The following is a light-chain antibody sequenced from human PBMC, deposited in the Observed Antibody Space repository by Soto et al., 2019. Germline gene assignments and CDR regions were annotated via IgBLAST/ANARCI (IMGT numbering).Light chain of an antibody. CDR3: QQYTSSPYT. Sequence: EIVLTQSPGTLSLSPGERVTLSCRASQTVRSNFLAWYQQKPGQPPRLLIYGASSRATGTPDRFTGSGSGTDFTLTISRLEPEDFAIYYCQQYTSSPYTFGHGTKLQIK. CDR2: GAS. CDR1: QTVRSNF. J-gene: IGKJ2*01. V-gene: IGKV3-20*01.